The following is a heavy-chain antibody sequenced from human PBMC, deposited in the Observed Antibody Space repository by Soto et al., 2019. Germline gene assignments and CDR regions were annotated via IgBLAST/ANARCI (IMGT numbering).Heavy chain of an antibody. CDR1: GYTFTSHG. D-gene: IGHD3-3*01. CDR3: ARGLITIFGVVPALYYYYYMDV. CDR2: IIPIHGIA. J-gene: IGHJ6*03. Sequence: ASVKVSCKASGYTFTSHGVSWVRQAPGPGFEWMGRIIPIHGIANYAQKFQGRVTITADKSTSTAYMELSSLRSEDTAVYYCARGLITIFGVVPALYYYYYMDVWGKGTTVTVSS. V-gene: IGHV1-69*04.